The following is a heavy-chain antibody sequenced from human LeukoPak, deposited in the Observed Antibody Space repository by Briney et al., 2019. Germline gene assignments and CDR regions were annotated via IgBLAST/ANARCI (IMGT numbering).Heavy chain of an antibody. J-gene: IGHJ6*02. CDR3: ASRGYSYGKNYYYYGMDV. V-gene: IGHV5-51*01. D-gene: IGHD5-18*01. Sequence: GESLKISCKGSGYSFTSYWIGWVRQMPGKGLEWMGIIYPGDSDTRYSPSFQGQVTISADKSISTAYLQWSSLKASDTAMYYCASRGYSYGKNYYYYGMDVWGQGTTVTVSS. CDR2: IYPGDSDT. CDR1: GYSFTSYW.